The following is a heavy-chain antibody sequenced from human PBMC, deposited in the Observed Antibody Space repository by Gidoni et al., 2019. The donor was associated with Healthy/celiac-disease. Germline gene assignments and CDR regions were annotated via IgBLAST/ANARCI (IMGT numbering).Heavy chain of an antibody. CDR3: ARESIVGAVAY. Sequence: EVQLVESGGGLVKPGGSRRRSGGAQGFTFSRNSMNWVRQAPGKGLELVSCISSSSSYIYYADSVKGRFTISRDNAKNSVSLQMNSLRAEDTAVYYCARESIVGAVAYWGQGTLVIVSS. V-gene: IGHV3-21*01. CDR2: ISSSSSYI. J-gene: IGHJ4*02. D-gene: IGHD1-26*01. CDR1: GFTFSRNS.